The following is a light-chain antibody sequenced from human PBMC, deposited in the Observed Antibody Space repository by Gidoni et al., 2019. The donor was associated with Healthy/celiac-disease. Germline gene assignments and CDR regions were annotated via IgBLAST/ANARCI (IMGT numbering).Light chain of an antibody. CDR1: PGISNS. J-gene: IGKJ4*01. Sequence: DLQMTTSPSSLSASVGDRVTIPCRASPGISNSLAWYQQNPGKVPKHLIYAASTMQSGVPSRFSSSGSGTDFTLTISSLQPEDVATFYCQKYNSAPLTFGGGTKVEIK. V-gene: IGKV1-27*01. CDR2: AAS. CDR3: QKYNSAPLT.